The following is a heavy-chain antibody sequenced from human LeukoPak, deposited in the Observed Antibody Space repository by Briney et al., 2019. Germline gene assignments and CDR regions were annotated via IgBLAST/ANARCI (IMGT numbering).Heavy chain of an antibody. J-gene: IGHJ4*02. CDR3: ARGLTIYDILTAYYTFPYFDY. Sequence: SETLSLTCSVSGGSMSSYYWSWIRQPPGKGLXXXXXXXYSGSTNYNPSLKSRVTISVDTSKNQFSLNLSSVTAADTAVYYCARGLTIYDILTAYYTFPYFDYWGQGTLVTVSS. CDR1: GGSMSSYY. CDR2: XXYSGST. D-gene: IGHD3-9*01. V-gene: IGHV4-59*01.